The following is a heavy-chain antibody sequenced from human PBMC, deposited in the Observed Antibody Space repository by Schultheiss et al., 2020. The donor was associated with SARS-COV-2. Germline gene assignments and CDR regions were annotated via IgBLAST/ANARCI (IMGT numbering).Heavy chain of an antibody. CDR2: ISSNGGST. CDR1: GFTFSSYA. D-gene: IGHD3-10*01. Sequence: GGSLRLSCSASGFTFSSYAMHWVRQAPGKGLEYVSAISSNGGSTYYADSVKGRFTISRDNSKNTLYLQMSSLRAEDTAVYYCVKTPREHYYGSGSYSVYYMDVWGKGTTVTVSS. V-gene: IGHV3-64D*06. J-gene: IGHJ6*03. CDR3: VKTPREHYYGSGSYSVYYMDV.